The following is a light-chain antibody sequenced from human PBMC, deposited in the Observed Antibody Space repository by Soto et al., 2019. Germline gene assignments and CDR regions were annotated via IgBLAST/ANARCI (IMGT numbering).Light chain of an antibody. V-gene: IGLV1-51*01. CDR3: GTWDSSLSARV. CDR1: SSNIGSEY. CDR2: DND. Sequence: QSVLTQPPSVSAAPGQKVTISCSGSSSNIGSEYVSWYQQLPGTAPRLLIYDNDQRPSGIPDRFSGSKSGTSATLGITGLQTGDEADYYCGTWDSSLSARVFGGGTKLTVL. J-gene: IGLJ3*02.